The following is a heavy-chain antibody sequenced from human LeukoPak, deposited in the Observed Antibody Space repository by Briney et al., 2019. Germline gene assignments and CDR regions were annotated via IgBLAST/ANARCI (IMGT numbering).Heavy chain of an antibody. CDR3: ASACDEKVHYYYYMDV. Sequence: SETLSLTCTVSGGSISSSSYYWGWIRQPPGKGLEWIGSIYYSGSTYYNPSLKSRVTISVDTSKNQFSLKLSSVTAADTAVYYCASACDEKVHYYYYMDVWGKGTTVTVSS. CDR2: IYYSGST. J-gene: IGHJ6*03. D-gene: IGHD4/OR15-4a*01. V-gene: IGHV4-39*07. CDR1: GGSISSSSYY.